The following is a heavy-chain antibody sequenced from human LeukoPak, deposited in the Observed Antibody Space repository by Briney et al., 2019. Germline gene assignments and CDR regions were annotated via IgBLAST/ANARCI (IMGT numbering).Heavy chain of an antibody. CDR1: GYTFTSYG. D-gene: IGHD3-9*01. CDR2: ISAYNGNT. Sequence: ASVKVSCKASGYTFTSYGIRWVRQAPGQGLEWMGWISAYNGNTNYAQKLQGRVTMTTDTSTSTAYMELRSLRSDDTAVYYCARDLGAGVYDILTGYWPTYYYYGMDVGAKGTTVPVPS. CDR3: ARDLGAGVYDILTGYWPTYYYYGMDV. V-gene: IGHV1-18*01. J-gene: IGHJ6*04.